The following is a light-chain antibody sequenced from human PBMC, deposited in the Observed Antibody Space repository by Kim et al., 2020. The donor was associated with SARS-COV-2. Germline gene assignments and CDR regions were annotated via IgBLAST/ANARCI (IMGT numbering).Light chain of an antibody. V-gene: IGLV3-21*04. J-gene: IGLJ2*01. Sequence: SYELTQPPSVSVAPGETARMTCGGNNIRSKSVHWYQQKPGQAPVLVIYYDTDRPSAIPERFSGSNSENTATLTISRVVAGDEADYYCQVWDMSSYHVVFGGGTQLNVL. CDR2: YDT. CDR1: NIRSKS. CDR3: QVWDMSSYHVV.